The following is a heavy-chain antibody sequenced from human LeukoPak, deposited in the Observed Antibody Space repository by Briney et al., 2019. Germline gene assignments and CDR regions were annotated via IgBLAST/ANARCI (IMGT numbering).Heavy chain of an antibody. Sequence: GRSLRLSCAASGFTFDDYAMHWVRQAPGKGLERVSGISWNSGSIGYADSVKGRFTISRDNAKNSLYLQMNSLRAEDTALYYCAKVMSGYDLGPKYFDYWGQGTLVTVSS. D-gene: IGHD5-12*01. CDR3: AKVMSGYDLGPKYFDY. V-gene: IGHV3-9*01. CDR1: GFTFDDYA. CDR2: ISWNSGSI. J-gene: IGHJ4*02.